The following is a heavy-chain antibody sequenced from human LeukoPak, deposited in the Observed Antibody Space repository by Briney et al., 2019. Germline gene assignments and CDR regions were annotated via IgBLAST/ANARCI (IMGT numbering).Heavy chain of an antibody. Sequence: GGSLRLSCAASGFTFSGYAMSWVRQAPGKGLEWVSAISGSGGSTYYADSVKGRFTISRDNSKNTLYLQMNSLRAEDTAVYYCAKRAYCGGDCYLDYGGQGTLVTVSS. CDR3: AKRAYCGGDCYLDY. CDR2: ISGSGGST. D-gene: IGHD2-21*02. CDR1: GFTFSGYA. J-gene: IGHJ4*02. V-gene: IGHV3-23*01.